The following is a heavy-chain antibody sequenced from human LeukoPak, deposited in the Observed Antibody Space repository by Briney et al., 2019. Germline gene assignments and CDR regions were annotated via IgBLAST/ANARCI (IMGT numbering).Heavy chain of an antibody. J-gene: IGHJ3*01. CDR1: GDSVSSNSAT. D-gene: IGHD3/OR15-3a*01. Sequence: SQTLSLTCAISGDSVSSNSATWNWIRQSPSRGLEWLRRTYHRSKWYNDYAVSVKGRITVNPDTSKNQFSLQLNSVSPEDTAVYYCVRDSGLGLDAFDVWGQGTMVTVSS. CDR3: VRDSGLGLDAFDV. V-gene: IGHV6-1*01. CDR2: TYHRSKWYN.